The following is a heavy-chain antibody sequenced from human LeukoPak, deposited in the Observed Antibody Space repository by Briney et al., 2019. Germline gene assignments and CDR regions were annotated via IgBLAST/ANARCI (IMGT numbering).Heavy chain of an antibody. CDR2: ISGSGGST. D-gene: IGHD2-2*01. V-gene: IGHV3-23*01. Sequence: LPGGSLRLSCAASGFTFSSYAMSWVRQAPGKGLEWVSAISGSGGSTYYADSVKGRFTISRDNSKNTLYLQMNSLRAEDTTVYYCAREAYCSSTSCSSPSWAPLGYWGQGTLVTVSS. CDR3: AREAYCSSTSCSSPSWAPLGY. J-gene: IGHJ4*02. CDR1: GFTFSSYA.